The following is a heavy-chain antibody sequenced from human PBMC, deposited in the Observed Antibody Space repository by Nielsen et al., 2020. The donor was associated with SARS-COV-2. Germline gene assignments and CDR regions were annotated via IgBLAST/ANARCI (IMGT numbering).Heavy chain of an antibody. V-gene: IGHV4-31*03. CDR3: ARAFSSWIVVVINAFDI. Sequence: SETLSLTCTVPGGSISSGGYYWSWIRQHPGKGLEWIGYIYYSGSTYYNPSLKSRVTISVDTSKNQFSLKLSSVTAADTAVYYCARAFSSWIVVVINAFDIWGQGTMVTVSS. J-gene: IGHJ3*02. D-gene: IGHD3-22*01. CDR2: IYYSGST. CDR1: GGSISSGGYY.